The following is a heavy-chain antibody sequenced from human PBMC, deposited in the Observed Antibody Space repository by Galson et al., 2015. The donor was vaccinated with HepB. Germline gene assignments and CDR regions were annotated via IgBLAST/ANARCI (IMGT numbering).Heavy chain of an antibody. J-gene: IGHJ2*01. CDR2: IIPIFGTA. CDR1: GGTFSSYA. CDR3: ARVSGMTVTTAGPLNWYFDL. V-gene: IGHV1-69*13. Sequence: SVKVSCKASGGTFSSYAISWVRQAPGQGLEWMGGIIPIFGTANYAQKFQGRVTITADESTSTAYMELSSLRSEDTAVYYCARVSGMTVTTAGPLNWYFDLWGRGTLVTVSS. D-gene: IGHD4-17*01.